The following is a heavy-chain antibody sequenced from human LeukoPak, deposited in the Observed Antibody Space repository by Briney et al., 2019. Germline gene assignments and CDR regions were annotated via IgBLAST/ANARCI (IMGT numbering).Heavy chain of an antibody. CDR3: AREWGSYSRGGDY. V-gene: IGHV3-11*04. D-gene: IGHD1-26*01. Sequence: GGSLRLSCAASGFIFSDYYMGWIRQAPGRGLEWVSYISDNGRNIYYTDSVKGRFTMSRDNAKKSLYLQMNSLRAEDTAVYYCAREWGSYSRGGDYWGQGTLVTVSS. CDR1: GFIFSDYY. J-gene: IGHJ4*02. CDR2: ISDNGRNI.